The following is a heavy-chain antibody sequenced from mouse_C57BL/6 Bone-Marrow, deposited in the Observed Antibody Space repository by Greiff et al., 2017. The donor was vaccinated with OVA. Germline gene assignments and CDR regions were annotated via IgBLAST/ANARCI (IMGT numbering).Heavy chain of an antibody. CDR2: IYPRSGNT. CDR1: GYTFTSYG. V-gene: IGHV1-81*01. J-gene: IGHJ3*01. Sequence: VQLQLSGAELARPGASVKLSCKASGYTFTSYGISWVKQRTGQGLEWIGEIYPRSGNTYYNEKFKGKATLTADKSSSTAYMELRSLTSEDAAVYFCARGGGFAYWGQGTLVTVSA. CDR3: ARGGGFAY.